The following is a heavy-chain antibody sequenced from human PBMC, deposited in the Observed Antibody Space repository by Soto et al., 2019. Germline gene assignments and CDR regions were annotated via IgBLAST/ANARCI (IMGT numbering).Heavy chain of an antibody. V-gene: IGHV4-34*01. CDR1: RGSFSGYY. CDR3: GSWRSDFGLGTMNYCYPSCMDF. Sequence: PSETLSLTCAVYRGSFSGYYWSWIRQPPGKGLEWIGEINHSGSTNYNPSLKSRVTISVDTSKNQFSLKLSSVTAADTAVYYCGSWRSDFGLGTMNYCYPSCMDFWCQGTLLTVFS. D-gene: IGHD3-3*01. J-gene: IGHJ6*02. CDR2: INHSGST.